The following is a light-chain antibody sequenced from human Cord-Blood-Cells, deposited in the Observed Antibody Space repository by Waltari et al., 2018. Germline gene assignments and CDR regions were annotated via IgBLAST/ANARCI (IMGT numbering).Light chain of an antibody. CDR1: RSNIVSNT. J-gene: IGLJ3*02. CDR3: AAWDDSLNGWV. Sequence: QSVLTQPPSASGTPGQRVTISCSGSRSNIVSNTVNWYQQLPGTAPKLLIYSNNQRPSGVPDRFSGSKSGTSASLAISGLQSEDEADYYCAAWDDSLNGWVFGGGTKLTVL. CDR2: SNN. V-gene: IGLV1-44*01.